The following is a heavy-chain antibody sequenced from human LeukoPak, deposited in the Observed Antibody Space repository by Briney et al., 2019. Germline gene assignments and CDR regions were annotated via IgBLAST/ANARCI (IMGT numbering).Heavy chain of an antibody. D-gene: IGHD3-22*01. CDR1: GGSISSYY. CDR3: ARDARRSTYYYDSSGYYSYFDL. CDR2: IYHSGST. Sequence: SETLSLTCTVSGGSISSYYWSWIRQPPGKGLEWIGYIYHSGSTYYNPSLKSRVTISVDRSKNQFSLKLSSVTAADTAVYYCARDARRSTYYYDSSGYYSYFDLWGRGTLVTVS. J-gene: IGHJ2*01. V-gene: IGHV4-59*12.